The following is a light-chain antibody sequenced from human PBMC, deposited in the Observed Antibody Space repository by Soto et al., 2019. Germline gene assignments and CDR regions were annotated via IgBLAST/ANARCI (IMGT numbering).Light chain of an antibody. CDR2: GAS. V-gene: IGKV3-20*01. Sequence: EIVLTQSPGTLSLSPGERATLSCRASESFSSKYLAWYQQKPGQAPRLLIYGASTRAPGIPDRFSGRGSGTDFTLTIRRLEPEDFAVYYCQQYTSSPQTFGQGTKVEIK. CDR1: ESFSSKY. CDR3: QQYTSSPQT. J-gene: IGKJ1*01.